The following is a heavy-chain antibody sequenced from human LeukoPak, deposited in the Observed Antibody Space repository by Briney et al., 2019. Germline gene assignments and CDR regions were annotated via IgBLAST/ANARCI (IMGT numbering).Heavy chain of an antibody. J-gene: IGHJ4*02. D-gene: IGHD3-22*01. V-gene: IGHV4-31*03. CDR2: IHYSGNT. CDR1: GGSISGGDYY. Sequence: PSETLSLTCTVSGGSISGGDYYWSWIRQYPGKGLEWIGFIHYSGNTYYNPSLESRVNISVDTSNNQFSLKVRSVTAADTAVYYCAREFNDSAISYYFDHWGQGTLVTVSP. CDR3: AREFNDSAISYYFDH.